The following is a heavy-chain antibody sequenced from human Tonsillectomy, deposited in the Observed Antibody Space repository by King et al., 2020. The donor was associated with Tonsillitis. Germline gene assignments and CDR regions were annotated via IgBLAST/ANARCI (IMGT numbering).Heavy chain of an antibody. CDR2: ISYDGSNK. CDR1: GFTFSSYG. Sequence: QLVQSGGGVVQPGRSLRLSCAASGFTFSSYGMHWVRQAPGKGLEYLAVISYDGSNKYYADSVKGRFTISRDNSKNTLYLQMNSLRAEDTAVYYCAKDTNTIFGVVIDWGQGTLVTVSS. CDR3: AKDTNTIFGVVID. D-gene: IGHD3-3*01. V-gene: IGHV3-30*18. J-gene: IGHJ4*02.